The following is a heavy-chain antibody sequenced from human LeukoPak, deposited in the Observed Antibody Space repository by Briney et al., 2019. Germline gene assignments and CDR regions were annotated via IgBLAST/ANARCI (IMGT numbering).Heavy chain of an antibody. D-gene: IGHD3-9*01. CDR2: IKQDGSEK. J-gene: IGHJ4*02. Sequence: GGSLKLYCAASGFMFSGYWMTWVRQTPGKRLEWVANIKQDGSEKKYVDSVKGRFTISRDNAKNSLSLQMNSLRAEDTAVYYCARLYGVFSDGAGYCSGWGQGTLVTVSS. CDR3: ARLYGVFSDGAGYCSG. CDR1: GFMFSGYW. V-gene: IGHV3-7*01.